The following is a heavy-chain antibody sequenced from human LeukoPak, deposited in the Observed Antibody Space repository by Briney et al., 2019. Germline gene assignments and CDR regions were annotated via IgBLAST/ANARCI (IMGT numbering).Heavy chain of an antibody. Sequence: PSETLSLTCTVSGGSISSYYWSWIRQPPGKGLEWIGYIYYSGSTNYNPSLKSRVTLSVDTSKNQFSLKLSSVTAADTAVYYCARGRIAVAGSFDYWGQGTLVTVSS. J-gene: IGHJ4*02. V-gene: IGHV4-59*01. CDR2: IYYSGST. CDR3: ARGRIAVAGSFDY. D-gene: IGHD6-19*01. CDR1: GGSISSYY.